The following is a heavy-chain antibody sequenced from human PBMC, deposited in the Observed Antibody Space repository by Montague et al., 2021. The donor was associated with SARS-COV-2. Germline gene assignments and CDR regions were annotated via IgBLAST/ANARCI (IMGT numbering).Heavy chain of an antibody. V-gene: IGHV3-74*01. CDR1: GFSFSGDW. J-gene: IGHJ4*02. Sequence: SLRLYCAAAGFSFSGDWMHWVRQASGKGPVWVARINPDGGHTDYADFAKGRFTTSRDNAKNTLYLQMNSLRAEDTALYYCVRDLRVGGGITGTTASDDWGQGTLVTVSS. CDR2: INPDGGHT. CDR3: VRDLRVGGGITGTTASDD. D-gene: IGHD1-20*01.